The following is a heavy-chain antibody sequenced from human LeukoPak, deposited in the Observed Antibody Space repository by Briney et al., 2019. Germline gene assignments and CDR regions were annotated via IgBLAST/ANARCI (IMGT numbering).Heavy chain of an antibody. Sequence: KPSEILSLTCTVSGGSISSYYWSWIRQPPGKGLEWIGYIYYSGSTNYNPSLKSRVTISVDTSKNQFSLKLSSVTAADTAVYYCARGPYCSGGSCLPDFDYWGQGTLVTVSS. J-gene: IGHJ4*02. CDR2: IYYSGST. D-gene: IGHD2-15*01. V-gene: IGHV4-59*01. CDR3: ARGPYCSGGSCLPDFDY. CDR1: GGSISSYY.